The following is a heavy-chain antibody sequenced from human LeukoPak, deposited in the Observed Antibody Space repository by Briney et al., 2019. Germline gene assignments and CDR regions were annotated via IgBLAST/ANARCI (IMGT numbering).Heavy chain of an antibody. V-gene: IGHV4-59*01. D-gene: IGHD1-26*01. CDR3: ARVGEGVFDP. J-gene: IGHJ5*02. CDR2: IYYSGST. CDR1: GGSISSYY. Sequence: PSETLSLTCTVSGGSISSYYLSWIRQPPGKGLEWIGYIYYSGSTNYNPSLKSRVTISVDTSKNQFSLKLSSVTAADTAVYYCARVGEGVFDPWGQGTLVTVSS.